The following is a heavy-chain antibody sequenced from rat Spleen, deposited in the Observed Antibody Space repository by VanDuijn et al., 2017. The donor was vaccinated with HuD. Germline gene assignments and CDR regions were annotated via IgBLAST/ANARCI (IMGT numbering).Heavy chain of an antibody. CDR1: GFSFSDYY. CDR3: ASFPPVYSWYFDF. Sequence: EVQLVESDGGLVQPGGSLKLSCVVSGFSFSDYYMAWVRQTPTKGLEWVASISTGGGNTYYRDSVKGRFTISRDNAKNTQYLQMDSLRSEDTATYYCASFPPVYSWYFDFWGPGTMVTVSS. CDR2: ISTGGGNT. J-gene: IGHJ1*01. D-gene: IGHD1-1*01. V-gene: IGHV5S14*01.